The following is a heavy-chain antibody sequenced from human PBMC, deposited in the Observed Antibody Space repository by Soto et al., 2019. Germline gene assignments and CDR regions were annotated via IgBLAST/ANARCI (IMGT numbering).Heavy chain of an antibody. D-gene: IGHD3-10*01. CDR1: GGSFSAYY. CDR2: LNHSGGT. CDR3: ARGSGGSGSG. Sequence: PSETLSLTCAVYGGSFSAYYWSWIRQPPGKGLERLGELNHSGGTSYNPSLKSRVTISVDTPKSQCSRKLTSVTAADRAVYYCARGSGGSGSGWGQGTLVTVSS. V-gene: IGHV4-34*01. J-gene: IGHJ4*02.